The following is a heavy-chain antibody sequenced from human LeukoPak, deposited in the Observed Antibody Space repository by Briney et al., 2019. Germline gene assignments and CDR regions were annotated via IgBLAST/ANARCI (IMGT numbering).Heavy chain of an antibody. V-gene: IGHV3-30*02. D-gene: IGHD2-2*01. Sequence: GGSLRLSCAASGFTFSSYGMHWVRQAPGKGLEWVAFIRYDGSNKYYADSVKGRFTISRDNSKNTLYLQMNSLRAEDTAVYYCAKDECSSTSCYYYYYYMDVWGKGTTVTISS. J-gene: IGHJ6*03. CDR1: GFTFSSYG. CDR2: IRYDGSNK. CDR3: AKDECSSTSCYYYYYYMDV.